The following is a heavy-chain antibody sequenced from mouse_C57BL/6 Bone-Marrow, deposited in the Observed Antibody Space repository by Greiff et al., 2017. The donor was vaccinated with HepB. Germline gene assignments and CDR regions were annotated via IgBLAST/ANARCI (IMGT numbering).Heavy chain of an antibody. CDR1: GYTFTDYY. J-gene: IGHJ3*01. CDR2: INPNNGGT. CDR3: ARPSYGNFTSWFAY. D-gene: IGHD2-1*01. V-gene: IGHV1-26*01. Sequence: EVQLQQSGPELVKPGASVKISCKASGYTFTDYYMNWVKQSHGKSLEWIGDINPNNGGTSYNQKFKGKATLTVDKSSSTAYMELRSLTSEDSAVYYCARPSYGNFTSWFAYWGQGTLVTVSA.